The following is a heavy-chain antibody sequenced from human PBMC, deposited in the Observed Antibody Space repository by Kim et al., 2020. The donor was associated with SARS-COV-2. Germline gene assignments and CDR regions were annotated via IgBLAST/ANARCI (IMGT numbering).Heavy chain of an antibody. D-gene: IGHD3-10*01. CDR1: GGSFSGYY. J-gene: IGHJ4*02. Sequence: SETLSLTCAVYGGSFSGYYWSWIRQPPGKGLEWIGEINHSGSTNYNPSLKSRVTISVDTSKNQFFLKLSSVTAADTAVYYCASRMYYYGSGSYPYWGQGTLVTVSS. CDR3: ASRMYYYGSGSYPY. V-gene: IGHV4-34*01. CDR2: INHSGST.